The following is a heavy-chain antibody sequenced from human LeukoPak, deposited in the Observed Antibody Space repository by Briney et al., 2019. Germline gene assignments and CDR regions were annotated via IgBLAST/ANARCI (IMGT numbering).Heavy chain of an antibody. J-gene: IGHJ6*02. Sequence: PGGSLRLSCAASGFTFSTYSMNWVRQAPGKGLEWVSYISSSSSTIYYADSVKGRFTISRDNAKNSLYLQMNSLRAEDTAVYYCARGTRRFLEWLLGHGMDVWGQGTTVTVSS. D-gene: IGHD3-3*01. CDR1: GFTFSTYS. CDR3: ARGTRRFLEWLLGHGMDV. CDR2: ISSSSSTI. V-gene: IGHV3-48*01.